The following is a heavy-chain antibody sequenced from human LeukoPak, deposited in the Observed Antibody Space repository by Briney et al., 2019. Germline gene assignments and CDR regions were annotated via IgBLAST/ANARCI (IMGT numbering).Heavy chain of an antibody. CDR2: IYYSGST. CDR1: GGSISSYY. CDR3: ARGPEGALYYYYGMDV. D-gene: IGHD1-26*01. V-gene: IGHV4-59*01. Sequence: SETLSLTCTVSGGSISSYYWSWIRQPPGEGLEWIGYIYYSGSTNYNPSLKSQVTISVDTSKNQFSLKLSSVTAADTAVYYCARGPEGALYYYYGMDVWGQGTTVTVSS. J-gene: IGHJ6*02.